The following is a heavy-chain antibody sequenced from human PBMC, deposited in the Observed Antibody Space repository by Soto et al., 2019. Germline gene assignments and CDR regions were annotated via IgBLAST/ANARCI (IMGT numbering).Heavy chain of an antibody. CDR3: ARVRHSYGYEYFDY. Sequence: ASVKVSCKASGYTFTSYDINWVRQATGQGLEWMGWMNPNSGNTGYAQKFQGRVTMTRNTSISTAYMELSSLRSEDTAVYYCARVRHSYGYEYFDYWGQGTLVTVPQ. J-gene: IGHJ4*02. D-gene: IGHD5-18*01. V-gene: IGHV1-8*01. CDR1: GYTFTSYD. CDR2: MNPNSGNT.